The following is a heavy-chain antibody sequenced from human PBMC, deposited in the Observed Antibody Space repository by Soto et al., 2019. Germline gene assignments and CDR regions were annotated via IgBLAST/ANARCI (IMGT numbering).Heavy chain of an antibody. Sequence: HPGGSLRLSCAASGFTFSSYAMSWVRQAPGKGLEWVSAISGSGGSTYYADSVKGRFTISRDNSKNTLYLQMNSLRAEDTAVYYCAKVGGYWYNWNLDVWGQGTTVTVSS. J-gene: IGHJ6*02. CDR1: GFTFSSYA. CDR2: ISGSGGST. D-gene: IGHD1-20*01. CDR3: AKVGGYWYNWNLDV. V-gene: IGHV3-23*01.